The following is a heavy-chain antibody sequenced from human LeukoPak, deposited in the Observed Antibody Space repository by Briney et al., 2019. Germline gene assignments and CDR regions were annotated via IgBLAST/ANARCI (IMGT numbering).Heavy chain of an antibody. CDR2: IWYDGSNK. CDR1: GFTFSSYW. D-gene: IGHD6-13*01. J-gene: IGHJ4*02. Sequence: GGSLRLSCAASGFTFSSYWMSWVRQAPGKGLEWVAVIWYDGSNKYYADSVKGRFTISRDNSKNTLYLQMNSLRAEDTAVYYCARERSSSWYAYYFDYWGQGTLVTVSS. CDR3: ARERSSSWYAYYFDY. V-gene: IGHV3-33*08.